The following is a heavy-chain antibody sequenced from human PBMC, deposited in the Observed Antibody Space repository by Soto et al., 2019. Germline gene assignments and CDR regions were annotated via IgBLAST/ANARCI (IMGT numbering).Heavy chain of an antibody. CDR1: GFTFSSYA. D-gene: IGHD3-10*01. CDR2: ISGSGGST. V-gene: IGHV3-23*01. CDR3: AKDRAEWFGESISSNGDY. J-gene: IGHJ4*02. Sequence: GGSLRLSCAASGFTFSSYAMSWVRQAPGKGLEWVSAISGSGGSTYYADSVKGRFTISRDNSKNTLYLQMNSLRAEDTAVYYCAKDRAEWFGESISSNGDYWGQGTLVTVSS.